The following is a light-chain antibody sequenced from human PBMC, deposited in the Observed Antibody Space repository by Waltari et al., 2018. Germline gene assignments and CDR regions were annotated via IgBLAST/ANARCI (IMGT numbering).Light chain of an antibody. Sequence: QSVLTQPPSVSGAPGQRVTISCTGSGSNIGAGYDVHWYQQLPRAAPKLRIYGPSSRPLGVPDRFFGSTSGTSASLAITGLQAEDEAVYYCQSYDTSLSVVFGGGTKLTVL. CDR3: QSYDTSLSVV. V-gene: IGLV1-40*01. CDR2: GPS. J-gene: IGLJ3*02. CDR1: GSNIGAGYD.